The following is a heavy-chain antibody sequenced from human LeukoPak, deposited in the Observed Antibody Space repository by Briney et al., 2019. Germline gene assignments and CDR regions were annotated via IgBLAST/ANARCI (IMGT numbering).Heavy chain of an antibody. CDR1: GFTFSDSW. D-gene: IGHD5-12*01. Sequence: VGSLRLSCAASGFTFSDSWMTWVRQTPGKGLEWVANIKEDGSQKYYVDSVKGRFTISRDDAKNSLYVQMNSLRDEDTAVYYCARVGYSGWNLEYWGQGTLVTVSS. CDR2: IKEDGSQK. CDR3: ARVGYSGWNLEY. V-gene: IGHV3-7*01. J-gene: IGHJ4*02.